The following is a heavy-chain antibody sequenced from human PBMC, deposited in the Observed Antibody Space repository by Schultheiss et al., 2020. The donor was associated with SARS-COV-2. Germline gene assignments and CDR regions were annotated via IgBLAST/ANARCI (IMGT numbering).Heavy chain of an antibody. CDR3: ARRPAAWYCSSTSCGEDY. J-gene: IGHJ4*02. D-gene: IGHD2-2*01. V-gene: IGHV3-11*04. Sequence: GGSLRLSCAASGFTFSDYYMSWIRQAPGKGLEWVSYISSSGSTIYYADSVKGRFTISRDNAKNSLYLQMNSLRAEDTAVYYCARRPAAWYCSSTSCGEDYWGQGTLVTVSS. CDR2: ISSSGSTI. CDR1: GFTFSDYY.